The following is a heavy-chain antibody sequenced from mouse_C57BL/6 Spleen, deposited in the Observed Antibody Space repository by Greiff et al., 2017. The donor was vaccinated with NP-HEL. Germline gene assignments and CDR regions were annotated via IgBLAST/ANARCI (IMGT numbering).Heavy chain of an antibody. CDR3: ARAAYYSNYGFAY. V-gene: IGHV5-17*01. CDR2: ISSGRSTI. CDR1: GFTFSDYG. D-gene: IGHD2-5*01. Sequence: EVQGVESGGGLVKPGGSLKLSCAASGFTFSDYGMHWVRQAPEKGLEWVAYISSGRSTIYYADTVKGRFTIARDNAKNTLFLQMTSLRSEDTAMYYCARAAYYSNYGFAYWGQGTLVTVSA. J-gene: IGHJ3*01.